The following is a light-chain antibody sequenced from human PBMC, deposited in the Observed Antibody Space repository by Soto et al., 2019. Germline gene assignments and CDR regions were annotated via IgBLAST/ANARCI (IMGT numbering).Light chain of an antibody. CDR1: QTISSW. J-gene: IGKJ1*01. Sequence: DTQMNQSLSTLHVYVRDRFTITCRASQTISSWLALYQQKPGKARKIMIFDAYTLESGVKSRFSGSGSGTEFTLTIRNLQPDDFATYFCKQYNNYQRTVGKGNQVDIK. CDR3: KQYNNYQRT. CDR2: DAY. V-gene: IGKV1-5*01.